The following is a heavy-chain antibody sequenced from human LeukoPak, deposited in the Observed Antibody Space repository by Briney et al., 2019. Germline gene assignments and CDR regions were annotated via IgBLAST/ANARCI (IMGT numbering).Heavy chain of an antibody. J-gene: IGHJ4*02. D-gene: IGHD6-19*01. Sequence: GGSLRLSCAASGFTFSSYAMSWVRQAPGKGLEWVSAISGSGGSTYYADSVKGRFTISRDNSKNTLYLQMNSLRAEDTAVYYCAKDRIAVTQTYYFDYWGQETLVTVSS. CDR1: GFTFSSYA. CDR2: ISGSGGST. V-gene: IGHV3-23*01. CDR3: AKDRIAVTQTYYFDY.